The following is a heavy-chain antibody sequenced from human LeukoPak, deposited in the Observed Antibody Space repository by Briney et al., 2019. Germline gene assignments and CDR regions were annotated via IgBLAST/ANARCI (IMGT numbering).Heavy chain of an antibody. Sequence: PSETLSLTCTVSGGSISSYYWSWIRQPPGKGLEWIGYIYYSGSTNYNPSLKSRVTISVDTSKNQFSLKLSSVTAADTAVYYCARSSSDDFWSGYHNWYFDLWGRGTLVTVSS. V-gene: IGHV4-59*08. D-gene: IGHD3-3*01. CDR3: ARSSSDDFWSGYHNWYFDL. CDR1: GGSISSYY. CDR2: IYYSGST. J-gene: IGHJ2*01.